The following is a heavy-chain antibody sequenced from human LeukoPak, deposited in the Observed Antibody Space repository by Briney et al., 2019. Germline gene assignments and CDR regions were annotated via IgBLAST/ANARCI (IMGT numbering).Heavy chain of an antibody. Sequence: GGSLRLSCAASGFTFSTSLMHWVRHAPGKGLVWVARIKSDVRSTDYADSVKGRFTISRDDANNILYLQMNSLRAEDTAVYFCTAIRPDYWGQGTVVTVSS. V-gene: IGHV3-74*01. CDR3: TAIRPDY. CDR1: GFTFSTSL. D-gene: IGHD2-21*02. J-gene: IGHJ4*02. CDR2: IKSDVRST.